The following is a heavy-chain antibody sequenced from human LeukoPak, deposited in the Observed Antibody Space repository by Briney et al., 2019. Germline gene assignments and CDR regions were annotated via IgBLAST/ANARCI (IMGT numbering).Heavy chain of an antibody. D-gene: IGHD4-17*01. J-gene: IGHJ5*02. V-gene: IGHV4-31*03. CDR2: IYYSGST. CDR3: ASFRSGYGDYGNWFDP. CDR1: GGSISSGGYY. Sequence: SETLSLTCTVSGGSISSGGYYWSWLRQHPGTGLEWIGYIYYSGSTYYNPSLKSRVTISVDTSKNQFSLKLSSVTAADTAVYYCASFRSGYGDYGNWFDPWGQGTLVTVSS.